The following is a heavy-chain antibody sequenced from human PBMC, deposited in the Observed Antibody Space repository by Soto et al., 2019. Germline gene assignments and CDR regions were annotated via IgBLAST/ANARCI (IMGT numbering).Heavy chain of an antibody. CDR2: MNPNSGNT. Sequence: ASVKVSCKGSGYTFTSYHINWVRQATGQGLEWMGWMNPNSGNTGYAQTLQGRVTMTWDTSISTAYMELSSLRFEDTAVYYCARACPDSGESFCRFDYWGQGTLVTVSS. V-gene: IGHV1-8*01. J-gene: IGHJ4*02. D-gene: IGHD3-10*01. CDR3: ARACPDSGESFCRFDY. CDR1: GYTFTSYH.